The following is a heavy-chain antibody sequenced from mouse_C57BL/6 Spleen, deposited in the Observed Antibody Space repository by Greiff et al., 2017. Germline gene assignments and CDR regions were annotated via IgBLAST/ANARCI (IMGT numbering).Heavy chain of an antibody. CDR3: ARVYYDYDRYYFDY. Sequence: ESGPGLVKPSQSLSLTCSVTGYSITSGYYWNWIRQFPGNKREWMGYISYDGSNNYNQSLKNRIPITCDTSKNQFFLKLNSVTTEDTATYYCARVYYDYDRYYFDYWGQGTTLTVSS. CDR2: ISYDGSN. D-gene: IGHD2-4*01. V-gene: IGHV3-6*01. J-gene: IGHJ2*01. CDR1: GYSITSGYY.